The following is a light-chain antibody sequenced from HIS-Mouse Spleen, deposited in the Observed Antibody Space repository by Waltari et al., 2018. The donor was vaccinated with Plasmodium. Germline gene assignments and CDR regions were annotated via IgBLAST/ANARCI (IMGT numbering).Light chain of an antibody. CDR2: KAS. V-gene: IGKV1-5*03. CDR3: QQYNSYYT. J-gene: IGKJ2*01. CDR1: QSISSW. Sequence: DIQMTQSPSTLSASVGDTVTITCRASQSISSWLAWYQQKPGKAPKRLIYKASSLESGVPSRFSGSGSGTEFTLTISSLQPDDFATYYGQQYNSYYTFGQGTKLEIK.